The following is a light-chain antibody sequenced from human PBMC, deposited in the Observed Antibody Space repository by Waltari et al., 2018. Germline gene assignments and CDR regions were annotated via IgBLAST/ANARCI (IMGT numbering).Light chain of an antibody. CDR1: QSVSSN. J-gene: IGKJ2*01. CDR3: QQYNNWPPGYI. V-gene: IGKV3D-15*03. CDR2: GAS. Sequence: EIVMTQSPPTLSVSPGERATLSCRASQSVSSNLAGYQQKPGQAPRLLIYGASIRATGIPVRFSGSGSGTEFTLTISTLQSEDFAVYYCQQYNNWPPGYIFGQGTKLEIK.